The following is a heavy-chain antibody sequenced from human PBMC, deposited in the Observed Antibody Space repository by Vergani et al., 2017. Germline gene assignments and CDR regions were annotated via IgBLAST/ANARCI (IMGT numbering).Heavy chain of an antibody. Sequence: QVQLVQSGAEVKKPGASVKVSCKASGYTFTSYYMYWVRQAPGQGLEWMGIINPSGGSTSYAQKFQGRVTMTRDTSTSTVYMELSSLRSEDTAVYYCAGDKWGSPYRYSSSFGFDYWGQGTLVTVSS. CDR3: AGDKWGSPYRYSSSFGFDY. J-gene: IGHJ4*02. CDR1: GYTFTSYY. CDR2: INPSGGST. V-gene: IGHV1-46*03. D-gene: IGHD6-6*01.